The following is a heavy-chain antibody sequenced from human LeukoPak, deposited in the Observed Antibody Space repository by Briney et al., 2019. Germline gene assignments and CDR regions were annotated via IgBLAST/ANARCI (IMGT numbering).Heavy chain of an antibody. CDR3: ARDPSPDIVVVPAAMKGPGPGDY. J-gene: IGHJ4*02. Sequence: GGSLRLSCAASGFTFSSYSMNWVRQAPGKGLEWVSSISSSSSYIYYADSVKGRFTISRDNAKNSLYLQMNSLRAEDTAVYYCARDPSPDIVVVPAAMKGPGPGDYWGQGTLVTVSS. D-gene: IGHD2-2*01. V-gene: IGHV3-21*01. CDR1: GFTFSSYS. CDR2: ISSSSSYI.